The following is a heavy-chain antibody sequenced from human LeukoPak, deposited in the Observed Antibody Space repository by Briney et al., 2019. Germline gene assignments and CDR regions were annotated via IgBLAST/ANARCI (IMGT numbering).Heavy chain of an antibody. CDR3: ARDALITMVRGVIRWFDP. CDR1: GGSISTSNYY. CDR2: IFYSGST. Sequence: PSETLSLTCTVSGGSISTSNYYWGWIRQPPGKGLEWIGNIFYSGSTYYSPSLKSRVTISLDTSRNQFSLKLTSVTAADTAVYYCARDALITMVRGVIRWFDPWGQGTLVTVSS. V-gene: IGHV4-39*07. J-gene: IGHJ5*02. D-gene: IGHD3-10*01.